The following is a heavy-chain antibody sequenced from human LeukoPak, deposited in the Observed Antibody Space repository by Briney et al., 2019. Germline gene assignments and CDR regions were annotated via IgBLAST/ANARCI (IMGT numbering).Heavy chain of an antibody. CDR2: ISWNSGSI. V-gene: IGHV3-9*01. CDR1: GFTFDDYA. D-gene: IGHD6-19*01. CDR3: AKDRRSSAWNYFDN. Sequence: SLRLSCAASGFTFDDYAMHWVRQAPGKGLEWVSGISWNSGSIGYADSVKGRFTISRDNAKNSLYLQMNSLRAEDTALYYCAKDRRSSAWNYFDNWGQGTLVTVSS. J-gene: IGHJ4*02.